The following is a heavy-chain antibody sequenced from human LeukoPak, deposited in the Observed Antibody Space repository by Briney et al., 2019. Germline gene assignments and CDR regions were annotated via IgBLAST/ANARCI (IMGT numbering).Heavy chain of an antibody. J-gene: IGHJ1*01. CDR2: SNPSGGIT. CDR3: ARDRGGLPYYCDSSGYSD. D-gene: IGHD3-22*01. Sequence: ASLKVSCTASGYTISSYYMHWVRQAPGQGLEWMGVSNPSGGITSYAQKLQGIISMARDTSTSSAYKELTGIRSETTAVYCGARDRGGLPYYCDSSGYSDWAQGTLVTVSS. V-gene: IGHV1-46*04. CDR1: GYTISSYY.